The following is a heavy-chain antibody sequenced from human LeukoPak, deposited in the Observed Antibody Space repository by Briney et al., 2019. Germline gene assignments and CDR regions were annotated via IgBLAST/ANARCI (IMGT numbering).Heavy chain of an antibody. J-gene: IGHJ6*02. Sequence: SETLSLTCAVSGGSISSSNWWSWVRQPPGKGLEWIGEIYHSGSTNYNPSLKSRVTISVDKSKNQFSLKLSSVTAADTAVYYCARDLGATDYGMDVWGQGTTVTVSS. D-gene: IGHD1-26*01. CDR1: GGSISSSNW. CDR3: ARDLGATDYGMDV. CDR2: IYHSGST. V-gene: IGHV4-4*02.